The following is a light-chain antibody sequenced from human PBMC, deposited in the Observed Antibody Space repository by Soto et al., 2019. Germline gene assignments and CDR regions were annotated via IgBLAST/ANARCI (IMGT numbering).Light chain of an antibody. CDR3: QQDYNLLWT. V-gene: IGKV3D-7*01. J-gene: IGKJ1*01. CDR1: QSVSSSY. Sequence: PGERVTLSCRASQSVSSSYLTWYQQKPGQAPRLLIYGASTRATSIPARFSGGGSGTDFTLTISSLQPEDFAVYYCQQDYNLLWTFGQGTKVEIK. CDR2: GAS.